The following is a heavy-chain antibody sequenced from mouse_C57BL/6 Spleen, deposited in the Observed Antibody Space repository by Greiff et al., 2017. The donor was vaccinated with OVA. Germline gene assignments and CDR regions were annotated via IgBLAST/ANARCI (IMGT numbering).Heavy chain of an antibody. V-gene: IGHV1-64*01. CDR3: ARDDYEYYYAMDY. CDR1: GYTFTSYW. J-gene: IGHJ4*01. Sequence: VQLQQPGAELVKPGASVKLSCKASGYTFTSYWMHWVKQRPGQGLEWIGMIHPNSGSTNYNEKFKSKATLTVDKSSSTAYMQLSSLTSEDSAVYYCARDDYEYYYAMDYWGQGTSVTVSS. D-gene: IGHD2-4*01. CDR2: IHPNSGST.